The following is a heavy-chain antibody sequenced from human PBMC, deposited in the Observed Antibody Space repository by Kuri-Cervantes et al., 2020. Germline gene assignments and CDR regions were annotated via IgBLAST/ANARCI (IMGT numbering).Heavy chain of an antibody. CDR2: IKQDGSEK. Sequence: GESLKISCTASQFTFSNYWMSWVRQAPGKGLEWVDNIKQDGSEKYYVDSVKGRFTISRDNAKNSLYLQMNSLRAEDTAVYYCARERLLVVQARWGQGTLVTVSS. CDR3: ARERLLVVQAR. V-gene: IGHV3-7*04. D-gene: IGHD3-22*01. J-gene: IGHJ4*02. CDR1: QFTFSNYW.